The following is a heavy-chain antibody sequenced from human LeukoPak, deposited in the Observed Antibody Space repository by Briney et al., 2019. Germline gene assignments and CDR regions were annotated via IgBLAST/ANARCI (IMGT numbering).Heavy chain of an antibody. CDR2: IYYSGST. D-gene: IGHD3-10*01. V-gene: IGHV4-59*01. CDR3: ARGDYYGSGSYPSHLFDY. Sequence: SETLSLTCTVSGGSISSYYWSWIRQPSGKGLEWIGYIYYSGSTNYNPSLKSRVTISVDTSKNQFSLKLSSVTAADTAVYYCARGDYYGSGSYPSHLFDYWGQGTLVTVSS. CDR1: GGSISSYY. J-gene: IGHJ4*02.